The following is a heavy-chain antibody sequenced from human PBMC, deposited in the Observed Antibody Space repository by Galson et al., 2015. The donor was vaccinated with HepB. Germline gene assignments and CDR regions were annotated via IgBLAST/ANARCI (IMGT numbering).Heavy chain of an antibody. CDR2: ISYDGSNK. CDR3: ARVAASGPSSSWYTYYFDY. D-gene: IGHD6-13*01. V-gene: IGHV3-30-3*01. J-gene: IGHJ4*02. Sequence: SLRLSCAASGFTFSSYAMHWVRQAPGKGLEWVAVISYDGSNKYYADSVKGRFTISRDNSKNTLYLQMNSLRAEDTAVYYCARVAASGPSSSWYTYYFDYWGQGTLVTVSS. CDR1: GFTFSSYA.